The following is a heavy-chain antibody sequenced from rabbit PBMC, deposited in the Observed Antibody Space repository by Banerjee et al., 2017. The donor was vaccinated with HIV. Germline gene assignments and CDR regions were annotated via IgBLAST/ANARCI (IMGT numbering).Heavy chain of an antibody. CDR3: ARDTGYVGAGVFQFNL. Sequence: QSLEESGGDLVKPGASLTLTCKASGLDFSSSYWIYWVRQAPGKGLEWIACIYAGSSGSTYYASWAKGRFTISKTSSTTVTLQMTSLTAADTATYFCARDTGYVGAGVFQFNLWGQGSLVTVS. J-gene: IGHJ4*01. CDR1: GLDFSSSYW. D-gene: IGHD4-2*01. V-gene: IGHV1S40*01. CDR2: IYAGSSGST.